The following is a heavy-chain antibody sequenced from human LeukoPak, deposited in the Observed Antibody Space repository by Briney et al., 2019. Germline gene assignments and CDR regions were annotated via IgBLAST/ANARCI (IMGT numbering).Heavy chain of an antibody. Sequence: GGSLRLSCSASGFTVSGTHMSWVRQAPGKGLEWVSAMYTGGTTYYADSVTGRFTVSRDTSRNTLFLHMNSLRAEDTAVYYCAKDEATSGGGLASWGQGTPVIVSS. CDR3: AKDEATSGGGLAS. D-gene: IGHD3-16*01. CDR1: GFTVSGTH. CDR2: MYTGGTT. J-gene: IGHJ5*01. V-gene: IGHV3-53*01.